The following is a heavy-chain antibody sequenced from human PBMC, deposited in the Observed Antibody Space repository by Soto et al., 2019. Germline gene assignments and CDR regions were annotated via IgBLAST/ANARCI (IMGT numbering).Heavy chain of an antibody. CDR1: GGTFSSYA. CDR3: AQEAGEQPQLREPYYFDY. V-gene: IGHV1-69*13. J-gene: IGHJ4*02. Sequence: ASVKVSCKASGGTFSSYAISWVRQAPGQGLEWMGGIIPIFGTANYAQKFQGRVTITADESTSTAYMELSSLRSEDTAVYYCAQEAGEQPQLREPYYFDYWGQGTLVTVSS. CDR2: IIPIFGTA. D-gene: IGHD3-16*01.